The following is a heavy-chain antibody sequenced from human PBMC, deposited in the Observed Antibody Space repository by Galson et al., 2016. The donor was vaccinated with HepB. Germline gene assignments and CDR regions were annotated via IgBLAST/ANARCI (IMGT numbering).Heavy chain of an antibody. CDR2: INPSGGST. CDR1: GYTFTSHY. CDR3: ARGADSSSYSYYYGMDV. D-gene: IGHD3-22*01. V-gene: IGHV1-46*01. J-gene: IGHJ6*02. Sequence: SVKVSCKASGYTFTSHYIHWVRQAPGQGLEWVGIINPSGGSTSYAPKFQGRLNLTRDTSTSTAYMELSSLTPEDTAVYYCARGADSSSYSYYYGMDVWGQVTTVTVSS.